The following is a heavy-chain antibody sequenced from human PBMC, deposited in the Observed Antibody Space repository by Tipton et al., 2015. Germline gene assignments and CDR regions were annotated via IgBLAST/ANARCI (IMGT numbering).Heavy chain of an antibody. CDR1: GGSISSYY. Sequence: TLSLTCTVSGGSISSYYWNWIRQSPGKGLEWIGYIYSSATTSYSSALRSRVTISVDTSKNQSSLNLRSVTAADTAVYYCARATGRCTGDGCGSTSFSSFDNWGQGTLVTVSS. CDR3: ARATGRCTGDGCGSTSFSSFDN. J-gene: IGHJ4*02. D-gene: IGHD2-8*02. V-gene: IGHV4-59*07. CDR2: IYSSATT.